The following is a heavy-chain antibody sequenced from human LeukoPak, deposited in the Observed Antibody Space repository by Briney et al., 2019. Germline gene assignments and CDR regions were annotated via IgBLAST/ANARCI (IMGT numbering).Heavy chain of an antibody. CDR3: AREGAAHYYMDV. Sequence: PSETLSLTRAVYGGSFSGYYWSWIRQPPGKGLEWIGEINHSGSTNYNPSLKSRVTISVDTSKNQFSLKLSSVTAADTAVYYCAREGAAHYYMDVWGKGTTVTVSS. J-gene: IGHJ6*03. CDR2: INHSGST. CDR1: GGSFSGYY. D-gene: IGHD6-6*01. V-gene: IGHV4-34*01.